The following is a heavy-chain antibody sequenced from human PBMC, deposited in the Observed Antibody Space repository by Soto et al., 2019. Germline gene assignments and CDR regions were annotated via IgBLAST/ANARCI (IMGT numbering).Heavy chain of an antibody. CDR3: AREDWDQLLNYYYYYMDV. CDR2: ISSSSSTI. CDR1: GFTFSSYS. D-gene: IGHD2-2*01. J-gene: IGHJ6*03. Sequence: GGSLRLSCAASGFTFSSYSMNWVRQAPGKGLEWVSYISSSSSTIYYADSVKGRFTISRDNAKNSLYLQMNSLRAEDTAVYYCAREDWDQLLNYYYYYMDVWGKGTTVTVSS. V-gene: IGHV3-48*01.